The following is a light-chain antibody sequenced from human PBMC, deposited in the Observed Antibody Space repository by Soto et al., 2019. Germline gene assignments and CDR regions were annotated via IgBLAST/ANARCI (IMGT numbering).Light chain of an antibody. CDR3: QQYNSSPTWT. J-gene: IGKJ1*01. CDR1: QSLSSW. V-gene: IGKV1-5*01. CDR2: DDS. Sequence: DIQMTQAPSTLAASVGDRVTITCLASQSLSSWLAGYQKKPGKAPKLLIYDDSSLESAVPSRFSGSGSGTEFTFTISSLQLDAFATYYSQQYNSSPTWTFGQGTKVEI.